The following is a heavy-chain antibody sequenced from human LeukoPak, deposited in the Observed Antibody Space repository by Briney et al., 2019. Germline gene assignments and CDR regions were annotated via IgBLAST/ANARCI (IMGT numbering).Heavy chain of an antibody. V-gene: IGHV4-59*08. CDR2: IYYSGST. CDR1: GGSISSYY. J-gene: IGHJ4*02. CDR3: ARMKGSEIYYFDY. Sequence: SETLSLTCTVSGGSISSYYWSWIRQPPGKGLEWIGYIYYSGSTNYNPSLKSRVTISVDTSKNQFSLKLSSVTAADTAVYYCARMKGSEIYYFDYWGQGTLVTVSS. D-gene: IGHD2-15*01.